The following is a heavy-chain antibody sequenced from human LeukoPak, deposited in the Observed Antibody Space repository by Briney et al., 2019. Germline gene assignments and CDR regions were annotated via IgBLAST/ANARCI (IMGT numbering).Heavy chain of an antibody. J-gene: IGHJ3*02. Sequence: PGGSLRLSCAASGFTFSSYWMHWVRQAAGKGLVWVSRINSDGSSTSYADSVKGRFTISRDNAKNTLYLQMNSLRAEDTAVYYCATKHGGPYAFDIWGQGTMVTVSS. D-gene: IGHD2-21*01. CDR1: GFTFSSYW. V-gene: IGHV3-74*01. CDR2: INSDGSST. CDR3: ATKHGGPYAFDI.